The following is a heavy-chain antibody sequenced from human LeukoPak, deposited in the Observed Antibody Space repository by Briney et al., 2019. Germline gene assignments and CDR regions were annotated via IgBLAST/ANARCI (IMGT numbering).Heavy chain of an antibody. CDR1: GFTFSSYA. J-gene: IGHJ3*02. Sequence: PGGSLRLSCAASGFTFSSYAMSWVRQAPGKGLEWVSAISGSGGSTYYADSVKGRFTISRDNSKNTLYLQMNSVRAEDSAVYYCAKDMRYYYDSSGYHPDAFDIWGQGTMVTVSS. CDR2: ISGSGGST. V-gene: IGHV3-23*01. D-gene: IGHD3-22*01. CDR3: AKDMRYYYDSSGYHPDAFDI.